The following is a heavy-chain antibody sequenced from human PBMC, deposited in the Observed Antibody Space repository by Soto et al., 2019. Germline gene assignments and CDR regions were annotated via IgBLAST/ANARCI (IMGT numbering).Heavy chain of an antibody. D-gene: IGHD2-21*02. CDR3: ARGGPVVVVTAALDY. Sequence: QVQLVQSGAEVKKPGASVKVSCKASGDTFTDYYIHWVRQAPGQGLGWMGTVNPSGGHTTYAQHFLGSITMTRDTSTSTLYLELTSLTSEDTAVYYCARGGPVVVVTAALDYWGQGTLVTVSS. J-gene: IGHJ4*02. V-gene: IGHV1-46*01. CDR2: VNPSGGHT. CDR1: GDTFTDYY.